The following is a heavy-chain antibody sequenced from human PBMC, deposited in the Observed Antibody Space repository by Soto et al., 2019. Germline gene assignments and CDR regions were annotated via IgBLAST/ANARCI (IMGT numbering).Heavy chain of an antibody. CDR2: IMPVFGSA. CDR1: RGIFSSYT. V-gene: IGHV1-69*01. Sequence: QVQLLQSGAEVKEPGSSVKVSCTASRGIFSSYTINWVRQAPGQGLEWLGWIMPVFGSASYAQNLQGRVTITADGSTRTAYMELSSLRSDATAVDYCARVSNTGMVNTLYYAMDVWGQGTTVTVSS. J-gene: IGHJ6*02. CDR3: ARVSNTGMVNTLYYAMDV. D-gene: IGHD5-18*01.